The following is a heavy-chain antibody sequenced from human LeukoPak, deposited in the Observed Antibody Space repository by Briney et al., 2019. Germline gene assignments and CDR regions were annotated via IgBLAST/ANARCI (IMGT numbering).Heavy chain of an antibody. Sequence: GESLKISCQGSGYSFTSYWFGWARQMSGKGLDWMGIIYPGDSDSSYRPSLQGHVTIPADKSISTSFLQWRSLKASNTAMYYCARSCRDGYRDFDDWGQGTLVTVSS. V-gene: IGHV5-51*01. CDR2: IYPGDSDS. J-gene: IGHJ4*02. D-gene: IGHD5-24*01. CDR3: ARSCRDGYRDFDD. CDR1: GYSFTSYW.